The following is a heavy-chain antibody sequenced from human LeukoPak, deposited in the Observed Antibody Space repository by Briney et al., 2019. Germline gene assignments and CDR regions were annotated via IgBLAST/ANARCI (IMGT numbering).Heavy chain of an antibody. J-gene: IGHJ3*02. CDR2: IYPGDSDT. CDR1: GYTFIYYW. D-gene: IGHD3-10*01. V-gene: IGHV5-51*01. Sequence: GESLQISCKGSGYTFIYYWIGWVRQMPGKDLEWVGIIYPGDSDTRYSPSFQGQVTISADKSISTAYLQWNSLKASDTAIYYCAKIGSGNYKSAFDIWSQGTMVTVSS. CDR3: AKIGSGNYKSAFDI.